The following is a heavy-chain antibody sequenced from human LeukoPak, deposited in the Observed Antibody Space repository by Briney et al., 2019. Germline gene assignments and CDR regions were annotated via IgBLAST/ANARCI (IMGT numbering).Heavy chain of an antibody. CDR1: GFTFSSYA. CDR2: ISYDGSNK. CDR3: ARDPQSRGLFDY. J-gene: IGHJ4*02. D-gene: IGHD3-10*01. Sequence: GGSLRLSCAASGFTFSSYAMHWVRQAPGKGLEWVAVISYDGSNKYYADSVKGQFTISRDNSKNTLYLQMNSLRAEDTAVYYCARDPQSRGLFDYWGQGTLVTVSS. V-gene: IGHV3-30*04.